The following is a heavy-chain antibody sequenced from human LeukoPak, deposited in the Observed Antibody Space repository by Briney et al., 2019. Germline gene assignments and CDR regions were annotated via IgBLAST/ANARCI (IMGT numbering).Heavy chain of an antibody. J-gene: IGHJ4*02. CDR2: IRYDGSNK. D-gene: IGHD4-17*01. Sequence: PGGSLRLSCESSGFTFSSYGMHWVRQAPGKGLEWVAFIRYDGSNKYYADSVKGRFTISRDNSKNTLYLQMNSLRAEDTAVYYCAKDRVTVTPHLDYWGQGALVTVSS. V-gene: IGHV3-30*02. CDR3: AKDRVTVTPHLDY. CDR1: GFTFSSYG.